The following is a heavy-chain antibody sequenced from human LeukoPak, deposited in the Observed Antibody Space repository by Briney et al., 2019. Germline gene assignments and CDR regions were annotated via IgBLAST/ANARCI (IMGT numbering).Heavy chain of an antibody. CDR3: ARVWSGRILVLRYS. CDR2: ISSSSSTI. J-gene: IGHJ4*02. V-gene: IGHV3-48*02. D-gene: IGHD1-7*01. Sequence: PGGSLRLSWSASGFTVRTSKMDSVRQAPGKGLEWVSYISSSSSTIYNADSVKGRFTISRDNARNSLYLQMDSLRDEDTAVYYPARVWSGRILVLRYSCGQGTLVTVSS. CDR1: GFTVRTSK.